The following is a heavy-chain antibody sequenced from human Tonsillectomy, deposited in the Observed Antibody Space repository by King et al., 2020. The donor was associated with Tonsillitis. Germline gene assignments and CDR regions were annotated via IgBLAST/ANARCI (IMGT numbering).Heavy chain of an antibody. CDR1: GYTFTNYG. J-gene: IGHJ3*02. V-gene: IGHV1-18*01. Sequence: VQLVESGVEVKKPGASVKVSCKASGYTFTNYGISWVRQAPGQGLEWMGWISAYNGNTDYAQKFQGRVTMTTDTSTSTAYMELRSLRSDDTAVYYCARERGLDSRGDAADIGGQGTLGTVSS. CDR2: ISAYNGNT. D-gene: IGHD6-13*01. CDR3: ARERGLDSRGDAADI.